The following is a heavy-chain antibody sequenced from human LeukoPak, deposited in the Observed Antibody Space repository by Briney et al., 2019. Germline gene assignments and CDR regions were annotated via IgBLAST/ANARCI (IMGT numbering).Heavy chain of an antibody. CDR2: ISSSGSTI. CDR1: GFTFSSYE. V-gene: IGHV3-48*03. D-gene: IGHD2-21*02. J-gene: IGHJ4*02. Sequence: PGGSLRLPCAASGFTFSSYEMNWVRQAPGKGLEWVSYISSSGSTIYYADSVKGRFTISRDNAKNSLYLQMNSLRAEDTAVYYCARDLWVTRNYYWGQGTLVTVSS. CDR3: ARDLWVTRNYY.